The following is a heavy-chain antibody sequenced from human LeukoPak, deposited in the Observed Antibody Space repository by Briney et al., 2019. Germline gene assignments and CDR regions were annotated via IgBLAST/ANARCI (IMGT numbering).Heavy chain of an antibody. V-gene: IGHV3-9*01. CDR1: GFTFSSYA. CDR3: AKPGTKQWLVPNWFDP. CDR2: ISWNSGSI. J-gene: IGHJ5*02. Sequence: GRSLRLSRAASGFTFSSYAMHWVRQAPGKGLEWVSGISWNSGSIGYADSVKGRFTISRDNSKNTLYLQMNSLRAEDTAVYYCAKPGTKQWLVPNWFDPWGQGTLVTVSS. D-gene: IGHD6-19*01.